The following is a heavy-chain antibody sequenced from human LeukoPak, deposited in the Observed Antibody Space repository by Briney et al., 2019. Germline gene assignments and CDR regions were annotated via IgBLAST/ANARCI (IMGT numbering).Heavy chain of an antibody. V-gene: IGHV3-7*01. Sequence: GGSLRLSCAASGFTFSDSWMSWVRQAPGKGLEWVANMSQDGSAKGYVDSVKGRFTISRDNARNSLHLQMSSLRPEDTAVYYCATYTHWVAGDVWGQGTTVTVSS. J-gene: IGHJ6*02. CDR3: ATYTHWVAGDV. D-gene: IGHD3-16*01. CDR1: GFTFSDSW. CDR2: MSQDGSAK.